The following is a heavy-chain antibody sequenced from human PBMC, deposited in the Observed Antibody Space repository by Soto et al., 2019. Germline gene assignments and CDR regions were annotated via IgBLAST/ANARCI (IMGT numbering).Heavy chain of an antibody. V-gene: IGHV3-73*01. Sequence: EVQLVESGGGLVQPGGSVKLSCAASGFNFSVSSMHWVRQASGKGLEWVGRIRSKAKDYATAYAESVKGRFAISRDDLKNTMYLQMSSLRTEDTAMYYCAIEGAGFGQWGQGTLATVSS. D-gene: IGHD1-26*01. CDR2: IRSKAKDYAT. CDR3: AIEGAGFGQ. J-gene: IGHJ4*02. CDR1: GFNFSVSS.